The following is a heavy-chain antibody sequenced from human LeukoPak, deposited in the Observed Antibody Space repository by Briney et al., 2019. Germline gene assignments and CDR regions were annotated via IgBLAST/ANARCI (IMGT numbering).Heavy chain of an antibody. CDR2: ISWNSGSI. CDR1: GFTFDDYA. V-gene: IGHV3-9*01. J-gene: IGHJ4*02. D-gene: IGHD5-18*01. Sequence: GRSLRLSCAASGFTFDDYAMHWVRQAPGKGLEWVSGISWNSGSIGYADSVKGRFTISRDNAKNSLYLQINSLRAEDTALYYCAKDMLVDTAMVPSFDYWGQGTLVTVSS. CDR3: AKDMLVDTAMVPSFDY.